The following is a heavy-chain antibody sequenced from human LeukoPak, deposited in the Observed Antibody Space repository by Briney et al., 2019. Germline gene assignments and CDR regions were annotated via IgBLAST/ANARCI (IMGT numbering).Heavy chain of an antibody. D-gene: IGHD5-18*01. Sequence: NPSDPLSLICGVCGRPLSYYSWIEIRQPPGKALEGFGDINHSGRTNHTLPLMSRVIMSGDTSKNQVSLMVTSVTAADTAVYYCARVGYSFSLNDWSRIGLGAYPTKYYYYMDVWGKGTTVTVSS. V-gene: IGHV4-34*01. CDR3: ARVGYSFSLNDWSRIGLGAYPTKYYYYMDV. CDR1: GRPLSYYS. J-gene: IGHJ6*03. CDR2: INHSGRT.